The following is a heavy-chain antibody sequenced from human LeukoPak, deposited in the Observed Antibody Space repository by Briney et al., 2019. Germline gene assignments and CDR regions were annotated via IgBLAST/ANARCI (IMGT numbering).Heavy chain of an antibody. D-gene: IGHD3-10*01. Sequence: GESLKTSCQASGYTFTNYWIGWVRHMPGKGLECMGLINPDDSRATYNPSFQGQVTISVDRSVNTAYLQWSSLRASDTAIYFCAELRNYYTSGNDRHTYFDFWGQGTLVTVSS. CDR3: AELRNYYTSGNDRHTYFDF. CDR1: GYTFTNYW. J-gene: IGHJ4*02. V-gene: IGHV5-51*01. CDR2: INPDDSRA.